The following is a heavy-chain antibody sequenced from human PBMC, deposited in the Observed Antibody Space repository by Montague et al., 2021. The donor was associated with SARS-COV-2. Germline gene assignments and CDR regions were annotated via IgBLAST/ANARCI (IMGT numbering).Heavy chain of an antibody. CDR3: ARVGSSSWYFDY. Sequence: SLRLSCAASGFTFSRYWMSLFRQAPGEGLEWVANIKQDGSEKYYLDSVKGRFTISRDNAKNSLYLQMNSLRAEDTAVYYCARVGSSSWYFDYWGQGTLVTVSS. J-gene: IGHJ4*02. V-gene: IGHV3-7*01. D-gene: IGHD6-13*01. CDR2: IKQDGSEK. CDR1: GFTFSRYW.